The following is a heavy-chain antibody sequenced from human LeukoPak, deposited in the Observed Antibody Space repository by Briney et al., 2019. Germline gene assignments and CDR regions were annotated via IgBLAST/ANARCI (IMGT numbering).Heavy chain of an antibody. CDR1: GYTFTIYG. Sequence: ASVKVSFKASGYTFTIYGISWVRQAPGQGLEWMGWISAYNGNTNYAQKLQGRVTMTTDTSTSTAYMELRSLRSDDTAVYYCARVFCGGDCYSGGNYWGQGTLVTVSS. J-gene: IGHJ4*02. CDR3: ARVFCGGDCYSGGNY. CDR2: ISAYNGNT. V-gene: IGHV1-18*01. D-gene: IGHD2-21*02.